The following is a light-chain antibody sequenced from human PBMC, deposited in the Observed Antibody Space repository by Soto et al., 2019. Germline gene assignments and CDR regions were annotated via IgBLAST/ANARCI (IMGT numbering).Light chain of an antibody. CDR1: HGFSNY. CDR2: ATS. V-gene: IGKV1-27*01. Sequence: DIQMTQSPSSLSASVGDRVTITCRAGHGFSNYLAWYQQKPGKVPQLLIYATSTLQSGVPSRFSGSGSGADFTLTINSLQPEDVATYFRQKYDGAPWTFGQGTKVEIK. J-gene: IGKJ1*01. CDR3: QKYDGAPWT.